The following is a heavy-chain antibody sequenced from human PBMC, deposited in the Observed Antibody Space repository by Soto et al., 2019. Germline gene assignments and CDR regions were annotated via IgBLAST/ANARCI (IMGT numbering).Heavy chain of an antibody. CDR2: IDYSGKT. CDR3: ARDLSSGYDFYYFDY. D-gene: IGHD3-22*01. Sequence: PSETLSLTCSVSGYLISSGYYWCWVRQTPGKGLEWLGSIDYSGKTYKNPSLKSRVSASVELSQNQFSLNLRSVTAADTAVYFCARDLSSGYDFYYFDYWGQGTLVTVSS. J-gene: IGHJ4*02. CDR1: GYLISSGYY. V-gene: IGHV4-38-2*02.